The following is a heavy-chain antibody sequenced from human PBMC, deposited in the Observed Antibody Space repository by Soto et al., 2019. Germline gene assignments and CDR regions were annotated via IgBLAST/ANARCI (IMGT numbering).Heavy chain of an antibody. Sequence: QLQLVESGGGVVQPGRSLRLSCATPGFNFNSYGIHWVRQAPGKGLEWVAVTWYDGAKEYYADFGKVRFTISRDSSTKTLYLQMNSLRAEDSAVYYCARHSPPYSSYTLYYFSGMEVWGKGNKVTVSS. CDR2: TWYDGAKE. CDR1: GFNFNSYG. D-gene: IGHD3-22*01. CDR3: ARHSPPYSSYTLYYFSGMEV. V-gene: IGHV3-33*01. J-gene: IGHJ6*01.